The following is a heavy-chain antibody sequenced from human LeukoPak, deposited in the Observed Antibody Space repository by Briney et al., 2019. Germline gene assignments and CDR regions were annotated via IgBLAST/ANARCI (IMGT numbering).Heavy chain of an antibody. CDR3: AKDRYSYAFEYSDS. Sequence: GGSLRLSCAASGFAFSSYGMHWIRQAPGKGLGWVAVISNDGSKKYYADSVKGRFTISRDNSKNTLSLQVSSLRTEDTAVYYCAKDRYSYAFEYSDSWGQGTLVTVSS. J-gene: IGHJ4*02. V-gene: IGHV3-30*18. CDR2: ISNDGSKK. D-gene: IGHD5-18*01. CDR1: GFAFSSYG.